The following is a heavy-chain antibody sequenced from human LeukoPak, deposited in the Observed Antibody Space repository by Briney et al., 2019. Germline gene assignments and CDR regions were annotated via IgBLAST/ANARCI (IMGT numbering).Heavy chain of an antibody. CDR2: IYPGDSDT. Sequence: GESLKISCKGSGYSFTNYGIGWVRQMPGKGLECMGIIYPGDSDTRYSPSFQGQVTISADKSISTAYLQWSSLKASDTAMYYCASAMLRGLITRFDYWGQGTLVTVSS. CDR3: ASAMLRGLITRFDY. V-gene: IGHV5-51*01. D-gene: IGHD3-10*01. CDR1: GYSFTNYG. J-gene: IGHJ4*02.